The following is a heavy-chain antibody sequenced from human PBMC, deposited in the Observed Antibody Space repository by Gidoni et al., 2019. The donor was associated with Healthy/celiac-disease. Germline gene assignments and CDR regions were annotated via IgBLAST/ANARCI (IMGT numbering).Heavy chain of an antibody. CDR3: ARDLGRFTTRGDY. CDR2: IIPIFGTS. Sequence: QVQLVQSGAEVRKHGSSVKVSCKASGGTFSSYAISWVRQAPGQGLEWMGGIIPIFGTSNYAQKFQGRVTITADESTSTAYMELSSLRSEDTAVYYCARDLGRFTTRGDYWGQGTLVTVSS. V-gene: IGHV1-69*01. CDR1: GGTFSSYA. J-gene: IGHJ4*02. D-gene: IGHD3-10*01.